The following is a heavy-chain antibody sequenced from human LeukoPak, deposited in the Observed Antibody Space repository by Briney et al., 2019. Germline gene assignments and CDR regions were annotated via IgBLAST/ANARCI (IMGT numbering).Heavy chain of an antibody. J-gene: IGHJ5*02. CDR2: MNPNSGGT. CDR1: GYTLTGYY. Sequence: GASVKVSCKASGYTLTGYYMHWVRQAPGQGLEWMGWMNPNSGGTKYAQKFQGRVTMTRDTSINTAYLQWSSLKASDTAMYYCARLGSNNYFDPWGQGTLVTVSS. V-gene: IGHV1-2*02. CDR3: ARLGSNNYFDP. D-gene: IGHD7-27*01.